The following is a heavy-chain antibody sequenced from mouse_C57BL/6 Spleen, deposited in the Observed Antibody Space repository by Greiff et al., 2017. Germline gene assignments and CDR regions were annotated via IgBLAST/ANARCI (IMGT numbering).Heavy chain of an antibody. CDR2: IHPNSGST. V-gene: IGHV1-64*01. J-gene: IGHJ3*01. CDR3: ARQRLYYGSSYGFAY. Sequence: QVQLQQPGAELVKPGASVKLSCKASGYTFTSYWMHWVKQRPGQGLEWIGMIHPNSGSTNYNEKFKSKATLTVDKSSSTAYMQLSSLTSEDSAVYDCARQRLYYGSSYGFAYWGQGTLVTVSA. D-gene: IGHD1-1*01. CDR1: GYTFTSYW.